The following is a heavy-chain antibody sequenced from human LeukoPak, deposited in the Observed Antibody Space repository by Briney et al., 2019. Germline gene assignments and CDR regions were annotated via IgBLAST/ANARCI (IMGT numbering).Heavy chain of an antibody. CDR1: GGTFSSYA. CDR2: IIPIFGTA. Sequence: SMKVSCKASGGTFSSYAISWVRQAPGQGLEWMGGIIPIFGTANYAQKFQGRVTITADESTSTAYMELSSLRSEDTAVYYCARGRNIVVVVAATMTADYYYYYGMDVWGQGTTVTVSS. J-gene: IGHJ6*02. V-gene: IGHV1-69*13. CDR3: ARGRNIVVVVAATMTADYYYYYGMDV. D-gene: IGHD2-15*01.